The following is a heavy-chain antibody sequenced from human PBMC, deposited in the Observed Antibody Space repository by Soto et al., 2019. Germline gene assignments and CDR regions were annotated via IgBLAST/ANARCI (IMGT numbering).Heavy chain of an antibody. CDR1: GFTFSSYA. D-gene: IGHD6-13*01. V-gene: IGHV3-30-3*01. Sequence: LRLSCAASGFTFSSYAMHWVREAPGKGLEWVAVISYDGSNKYYADSVKGRFTISRDNSKNTLYLQMNSLRAEDTAVYYCARDTAAAGTGAFDIWGQGTMVTVSS. J-gene: IGHJ3*02. CDR2: ISYDGSNK. CDR3: ARDTAAAGTGAFDI.